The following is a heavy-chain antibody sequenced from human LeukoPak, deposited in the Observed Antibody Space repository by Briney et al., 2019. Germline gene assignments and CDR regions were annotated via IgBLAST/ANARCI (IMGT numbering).Heavy chain of an antibody. CDR2: ISAYNGNT. V-gene: IGHV1-18*01. J-gene: IGHJ4*02. D-gene: IGHD3-3*01. CDR3: ARDPPYYDFWSGYYTIFDY. CDR1: GYTFTSYG. Sequence: GASVKVSCKASGYTFTSYGISWVRQAPGQGLEWMGWISAYNGNTNYAQKLQGRVTTTTDTSTSTAYMELRSLRSDDTAVYYCARDPPYYDFWSGYYTIFDYWGQGTLVTVSS.